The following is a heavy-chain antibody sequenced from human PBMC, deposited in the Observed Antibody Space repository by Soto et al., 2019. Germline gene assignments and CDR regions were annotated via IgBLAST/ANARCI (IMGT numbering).Heavy chain of an antibody. J-gene: IGHJ6*02. V-gene: IGHV3-30*18. CDR3: AKDDKWELNFIYYGMDV. CDR1: GFTFSSYG. CDR2: ISYDGSNK. Sequence: GGSLRLSCAASGFTFSSYGMHWVRQAPGKGLEWVAVISYDGSNKYYADSVKGRFTISRDNSKNTLYLQMNSLRAEDTAVYYCAKDDKWELNFIYYGMDVWGQGTTVTV. D-gene: IGHD1-26*01.